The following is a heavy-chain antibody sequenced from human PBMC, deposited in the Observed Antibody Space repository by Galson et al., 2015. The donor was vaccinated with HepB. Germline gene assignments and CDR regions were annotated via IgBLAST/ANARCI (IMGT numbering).Heavy chain of an antibody. CDR2: ISSSSSYI. Sequence: SLRLSCAASGFTFSSYSMNWVRQAPGKGLEWVSSISSSSSYIYYADSVKGRFTISRDNAKNSLYLQMNSLRAEDTAVYYCASFYGGGYYYYGMDVWGQGTTVTVSS. J-gene: IGHJ6*02. D-gene: IGHD4-17*01. CDR1: GFTFSSYS. CDR3: ASFYGGGYYYYGMDV. V-gene: IGHV3-21*01.